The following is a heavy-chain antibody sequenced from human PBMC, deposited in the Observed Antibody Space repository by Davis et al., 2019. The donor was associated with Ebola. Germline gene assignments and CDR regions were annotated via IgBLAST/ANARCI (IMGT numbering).Heavy chain of an antibody. CDR1: GGSISSYY. V-gene: IGHV4-4*07. CDR3: AREEGGYCSSTSCYVFDY. J-gene: IGHJ4*02. CDR2: IYTSGST. Sequence: SETLSLTCTVSGGSISSYYWSWIRQPAGKGLEWIGRIYTSGSTNYNPSLKSRVTMSVDTSKNQFSLKLSSVTAADTAVYYCAREEGGYCSSTSCYVFDYWGQGTLVTVSS. D-gene: IGHD2-2*01.